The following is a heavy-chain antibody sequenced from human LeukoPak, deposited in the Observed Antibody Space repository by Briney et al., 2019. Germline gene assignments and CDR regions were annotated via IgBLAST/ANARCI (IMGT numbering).Heavy chain of an antibody. D-gene: IGHD3-16*01. CDR3: ARGGHGMDV. V-gene: IGHV3-74*01. CDR1: GFTFSHYW. Sequence: GGSLRLSCAASGFTFSHYWMHWVRQAPGKGLVWVSRINSDGSSRNYADSVKGRFTISRDNAKDTLYLQMNSLRAEDTAVYYCARGGHGMDVWGQGTTVTVSS. CDR2: INSDGSSR. J-gene: IGHJ6*02.